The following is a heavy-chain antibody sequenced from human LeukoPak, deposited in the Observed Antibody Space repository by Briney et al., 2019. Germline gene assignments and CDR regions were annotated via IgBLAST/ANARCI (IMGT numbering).Heavy chain of an antibody. CDR1: GGTFSSYT. J-gene: IGHJ4*02. V-gene: IGHV1-69*08. CDR2: IIPTLGSA. CDR3: ARGLRYDFWSGYYFDY. Sequence: SVKVSCKASGGTFSSYTISWLRQGPGQRLEWMVRIIPTLGSANYAKTFKGRVTITADTSTSTAYMELSSLRSEDTAVYYCARGLRYDFWSGYYFDYWGQGTLVTVSS. D-gene: IGHD3-3*01.